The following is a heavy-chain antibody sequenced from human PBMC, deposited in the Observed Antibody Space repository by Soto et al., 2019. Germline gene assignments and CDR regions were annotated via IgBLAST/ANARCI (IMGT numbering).Heavy chain of an antibody. D-gene: IGHD5-18*01. CDR2: IRSKANSYAT. CDR3: ARGVGGWIQLWP. V-gene: IGHV3-73*01. Sequence: GGSLRLSCAASGFTFSSYAMHWVRQASGKGLEWVGRIRSKANSYATAYPESVKGRFTISRDDSKDTAYLQMNSLKTEDTAVYYWARGVGGWIQLWPWGQGTLVTVSS. J-gene: IGHJ5*02. CDR1: GFTFSSYA.